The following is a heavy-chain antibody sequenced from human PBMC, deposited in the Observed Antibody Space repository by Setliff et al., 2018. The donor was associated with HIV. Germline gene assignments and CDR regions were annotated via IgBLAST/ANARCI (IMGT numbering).Heavy chain of an antibody. J-gene: IGHJ4*03. CDR3: ARANSLLQYNEGWSPENPFNI. V-gene: IGHV1-18*01. D-gene: IGHD1-20*01. Sequence: ASVKVSCKATGYIFNNFGITWVRQAPGQGLEWMGWISGFNAKTLYAPKFQDRVTLTTDTSTTTAHMELRSLRIDDTAIYYCARANSLLQYNEGWSPENPFNIWGQGTLVTVSS. CDR2: ISGFNAKT. CDR1: GYIFNNFG.